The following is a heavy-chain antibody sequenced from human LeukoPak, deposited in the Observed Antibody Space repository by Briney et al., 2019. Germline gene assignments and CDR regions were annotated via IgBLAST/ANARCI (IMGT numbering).Heavy chain of an antibody. V-gene: IGHV3-11*01. D-gene: IGHD3-3*01. J-gene: IGHJ4*02. CDR2: ISSSGSTI. CDR3: ATPHYDFWSGYYRTYFDY. Sequence: PGGSLRLSCAASGFTFSDYYMSWIRQAPGKGLEWVSYISSSGSTIYYADSVKGRFTISRDNSKNTLYLQMNSLRAEDTAVYYCATPHYDFWSGYYRTYFDYWGQGTLVTVSS. CDR1: GFTFSDYY.